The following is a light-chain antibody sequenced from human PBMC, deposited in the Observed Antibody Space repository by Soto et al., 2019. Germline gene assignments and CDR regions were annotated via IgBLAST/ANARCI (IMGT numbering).Light chain of an antibody. CDR1: RSVSSSY. Sequence: EIVLTQSPGTLSLSPGERATLSCRASRSVSSSYIAWHQQKPGQAPRLLIYGSSSRATGIPDRFSGGESGTDFTLTISSLEPEDFAVYYCQQRSNWPTFGQGTKVDIK. J-gene: IGKJ1*01. CDR2: GSS. V-gene: IGKV3D-20*02. CDR3: QQRSNWPT.